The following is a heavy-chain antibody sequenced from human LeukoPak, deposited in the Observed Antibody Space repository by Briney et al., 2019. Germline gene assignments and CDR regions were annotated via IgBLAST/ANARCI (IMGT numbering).Heavy chain of an antibody. CDR1: GFTFSSYW. J-gene: IGHJ4*02. D-gene: IGHD2-2*01. Sequence: GGSLGLSCAASGFTFSSYWMSWVRRAPGKRLEWVANIKQDGSEKFYVDSVRGRFTISRDNAKNLVFLQVNSLRAEDTAVYYCARDKLGDCSRTTCSDFDTWGQGTLVTVSS. CDR2: IKQDGSEK. V-gene: IGHV3-7*03. CDR3: ARDKLGDCSRTTCSDFDT.